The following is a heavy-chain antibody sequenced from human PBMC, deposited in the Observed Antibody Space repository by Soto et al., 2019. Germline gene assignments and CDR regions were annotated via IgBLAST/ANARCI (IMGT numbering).Heavy chain of an antibody. D-gene: IGHD3-3*01. V-gene: IGHV3-73*01. CDR3: AREYYDFWSGYSRAFDI. CDR1: GFAFSDSA. Sequence: PGGSLRFSCAASGFAFSDSAMHWVRQASGKGLEWIGRVRGKRGNDGTAYAASVKGRFTISRDDSKTTTYLQMNSLKIEDTAVYYCAREYYDFWSGYSRAFDIWGQGTMVTVSS. CDR2: VRGKRGNDGT. J-gene: IGHJ3*02.